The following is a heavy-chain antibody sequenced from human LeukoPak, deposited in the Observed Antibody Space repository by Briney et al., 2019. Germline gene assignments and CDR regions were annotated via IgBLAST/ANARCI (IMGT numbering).Heavy chain of an antibody. D-gene: IGHD2-2*01. CDR3: AKDRVPSCSVLGYCSSTSHDLKAGMDV. V-gene: IGHV3-23*01. CDR2: ISGSGGST. Sequence: PGGSLRLSCAASGFTFSSYAMSWVRQAPGKGLEWVSAISGSGGSTYYADSVKGRFTISRDNSKNTLYLQMNSLRAEDTAVYYCAKDRVPSCSVLGYCSSTSHDLKAGMDVWGQGTTVTVSS. J-gene: IGHJ6*02. CDR1: GFTFSSYA.